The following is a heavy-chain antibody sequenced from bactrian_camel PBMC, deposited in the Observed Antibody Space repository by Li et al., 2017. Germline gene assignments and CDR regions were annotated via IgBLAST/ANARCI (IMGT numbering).Heavy chain of an antibody. CDR2: IRSDGMI. V-gene: IGHV3S55*01. CDR1: EESYC. J-gene: IGHJ6*01. CDR3: ARRLWNSDYSFGY. D-gene: IGHD4*01. Sequence: VQLVESGGGSVQAGGSLTLSCVASEESYCMAWFRQAPGKEREGVAEIRSDGMITYADSVKGRFTIAADNAKNTLSLQMNSLKPEDTAMYYCARRLWNSDYSFGYWGQGTQVTVS.